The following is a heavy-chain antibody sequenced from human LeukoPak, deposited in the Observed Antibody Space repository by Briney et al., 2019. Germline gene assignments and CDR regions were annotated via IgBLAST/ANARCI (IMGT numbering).Heavy chain of an antibody. CDR2: INPNSGGT. D-gene: IGHD1/OR15-1a*01. CDR3: ARGGTIVPANSRGNDY. J-gene: IGHJ4*02. CDR1: GYTFTGYY. Sequence: ASVKVSCKASGYTFTGYYMHWVRQAPGQGLEWMGWINPNSGGTNYAQKFQGRVTMTRDTSISTAYMELTTLRSDDTAVYYCARGGTIVPANSRGNDYWGQGTLVTVSS. V-gene: IGHV1-2*02.